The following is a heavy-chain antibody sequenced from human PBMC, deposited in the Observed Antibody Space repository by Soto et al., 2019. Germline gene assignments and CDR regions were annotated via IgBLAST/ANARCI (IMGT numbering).Heavy chain of an antibody. Sequence: SETLSLTCTVSGGSISDHYYMWIRQSPGKGLEWIGYIYYSGSTNYNPSLKSRVTISVDTSKNQFSLKLSSVTAADTAVYYCARHHENWFDPWGQGTLVTVSS. J-gene: IGHJ5*02. V-gene: IGHV4-59*08. CDR1: GGSISDHY. CDR2: IYYSGST. CDR3: ARHHENWFDP.